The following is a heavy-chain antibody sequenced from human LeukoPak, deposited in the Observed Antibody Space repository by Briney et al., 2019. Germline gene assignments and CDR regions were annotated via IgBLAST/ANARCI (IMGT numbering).Heavy chain of an antibody. V-gene: IGHV3-30*02. CDR2: IRYDGSNK. J-gene: IGHJ6*02. Sequence: PGGSLRLSCAASAFTFSTYGMHWVRQAPGKGLEWVAFIRYDGSNKYYGDSVKGRFTISRDNSKNTLYLQMNGLRAEDTAVYYCAKDGHVLRGVYGMDVWGQGTTVTVSS. D-gene: IGHD3-10*01. CDR3: AKDGHVLRGVYGMDV. CDR1: AFTFSTYG.